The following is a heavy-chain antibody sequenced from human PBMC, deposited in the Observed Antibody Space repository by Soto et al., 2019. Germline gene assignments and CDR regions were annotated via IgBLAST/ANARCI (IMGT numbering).Heavy chain of an antibody. D-gene: IGHD3-10*01. CDR2: IYYSGST. Sequence: SETLSLTCTVSGGSISSSSYYWGWIRQPPGKGLEWIGSIYYSGSTYYNPSLKSRVTISVDTSKNQFSLKLSSVTAADTAVYYCARHEITMVRGSRGGRFDPWGQGTLVTVSS. J-gene: IGHJ5*02. CDR3: ARHEITMVRGSRGGRFDP. CDR1: GGSISSSSYY. V-gene: IGHV4-39*01.